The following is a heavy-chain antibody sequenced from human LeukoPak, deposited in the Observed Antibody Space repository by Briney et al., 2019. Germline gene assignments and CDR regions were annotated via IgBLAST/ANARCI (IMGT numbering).Heavy chain of an antibody. D-gene: IGHD3-22*01. V-gene: IGHV4-34*01. CDR1: GGSFSGYY. CDR2: INHSGST. Sequence: SETLSLTCAVYGGSFSGYYWSWIRQPPGKGLEWIGEINHSGSTYYNPSLKSRVTISVDTSKNQFSLKLSSVTAADTAVYYCARHVGARLTYYDSSGYYHPAMGWFDPWGQGTLSPSPQ. CDR3: ARHVGARLTYYDSSGYYHPAMGWFDP. J-gene: IGHJ5*02.